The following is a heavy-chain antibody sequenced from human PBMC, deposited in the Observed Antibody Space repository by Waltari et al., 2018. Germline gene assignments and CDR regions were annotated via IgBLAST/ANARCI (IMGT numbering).Heavy chain of an antibody. CDR2: VEPEDGEK. D-gene: IGHD6-13*01. J-gene: IGHJ3*01. V-gene: IGHV1-69-2*01. Sequence: EVQLLQSGTELKKPGSTVKISCQVSGYRFTDYYIHWVQQAPGKGPQWMGLVEPEDGEKIHGERFKGRVTITADTSTETAFMELSSLTSDDTAVYYCVTALGYRISASRPFDVWGLGTLITVSS. CDR1: GYRFTDYY. CDR3: VTALGYRISASRPFDV.